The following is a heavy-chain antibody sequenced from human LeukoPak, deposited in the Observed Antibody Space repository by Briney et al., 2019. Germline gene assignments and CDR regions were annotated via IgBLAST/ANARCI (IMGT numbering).Heavy chain of an antibody. Sequence: TGGSLRLSCAASGFTFSSYWMSWVRQAPGKGLEWVANIKQDGSEKYYVDSVKGQFTISRDNAKNSLYLQMNSLRAEDTAVYYCARDLGILWFGELSLDYWGQGTLVTVSS. CDR1: GFTFSSYW. CDR3: ARDLGILWFGELSLDY. D-gene: IGHD3-10*01. V-gene: IGHV3-7*01. CDR2: IKQDGSEK. J-gene: IGHJ4*02.